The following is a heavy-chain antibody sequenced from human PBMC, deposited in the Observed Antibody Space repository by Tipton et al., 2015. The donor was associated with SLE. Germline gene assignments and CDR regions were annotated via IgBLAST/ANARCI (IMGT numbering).Heavy chain of an antibody. J-gene: IGHJ4*02. CDR2: ISYSGGT. D-gene: IGHD5-18*01. CDR3: AKGIPNDY. CDR1: GGSITTSSYF. Sequence: TLSLTCTVSGGSITTSSYFWGWIRQPPEKGLEWIGTISYSGGTYYNPSLKSRVTMSVDTSKNQFSLKLSSVTAADTAVYYCAKGIPNDYWGQGTLVIVSS. V-gene: IGHV4-39*07.